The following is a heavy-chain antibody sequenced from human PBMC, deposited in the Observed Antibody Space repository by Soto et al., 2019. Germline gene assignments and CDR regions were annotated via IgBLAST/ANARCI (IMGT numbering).Heavy chain of an antibody. CDR2: IYHSGST. D-gene: IGHD2-21*01. V-gene: IGHV4-4*02. CDR1: GGSISSSNW. J-gene: IGHJ4*02. CDR3: ARDLSQYCGGDCYSKLFDY. Sequence: QVQLQESGPGLVKPSGTLSLTCAVSGGSISSSNWWSWVRQPPGKGLEWIGEIYHSGSTNYNPSHKSRVTISVDKSKNQFSLKLSSVTAADTAVYYCARDLSQYCGGDCYSKLFDYWGQGTLVTVSS.